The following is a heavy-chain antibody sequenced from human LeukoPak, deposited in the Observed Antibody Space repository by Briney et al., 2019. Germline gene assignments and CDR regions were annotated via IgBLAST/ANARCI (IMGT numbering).Heavy chain of an antibody. J-gene: IGHJ6*02. CDR1: GGSLSYYY. CDR3: ARDGKISPYSGLDV. V-gene: IGHV4-59*01. CDR2: IYYSGST. D-gene: IGHD1-26*01. Sequence: PSETLSLTCTVSGGSLSYYYWSWVRHPPREGLWCVGHIYYSGSTDYNPSLTSRVTISIATSNNQFSLELTSVPAADTAVYFCARDGKISPYSGLDVWGQGITVTVSS.